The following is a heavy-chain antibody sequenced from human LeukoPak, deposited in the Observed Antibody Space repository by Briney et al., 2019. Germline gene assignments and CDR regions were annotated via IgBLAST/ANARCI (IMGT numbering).Heavy chain of an antibody. CDR1: GFTFSSYA. Sequence: GGSLRLSCTASGFTFSSYAMMWVRQAPGKGLELVSTIRAGDHSTYYADSVKGRFTISRDNSKHTLFLQMNSLRAEDTAVYFCARDPTGDYIGAFDMWGPGTTVTVSS. V-gene: IGHV3-23*01. CDR3: ARDPTGDYIGAFDM. CDR2: IRAGDHST. J-gene: IGHJ3*02. D-gene: IGHD4-17*01.